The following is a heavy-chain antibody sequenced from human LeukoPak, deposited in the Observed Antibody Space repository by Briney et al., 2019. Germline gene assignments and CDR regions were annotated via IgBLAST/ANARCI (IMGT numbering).Heavy chain of an antibody. J-gene: IGHJ5*02. Sequence: GGSLRLSCAASGFTFSSYWMSWVRQAPGKGLEWVANIKQDGSEKYYVDSVKGRFTISRDNAKNSLYLQMNSLRAEDTAVYYCAREESGSSSWYGDWFDPWGQGTLVTVSS. CDR2: IKQDGSEK. D-gene: IGHD6-13*01. CDR1: GFTFSSYW. CDR3: AREESGSSSWYGDWFDP. V-gene: IGHV3-7*01.